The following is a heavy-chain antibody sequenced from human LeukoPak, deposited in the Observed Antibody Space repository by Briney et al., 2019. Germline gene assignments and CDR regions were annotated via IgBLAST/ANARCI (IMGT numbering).Heavy chain of an antibody. CDR1: GFTLSSYE. Sequence: GGSLRLSCAASGFTLSSYEMNWVRQAPGKGLEWVSYISSSGSTIYYADSVKGRFTISRDNAKNSLYLQMNSLRAEDTAVYYCARALYSGYGYWGQGTLVTVSS. J-gene: IGHJ4*02. CDR2: ISSSGSTI. V-gene: IGHV3-48*03. CDR3: ARALYSGYGY. D-gene: IGHD5-12*01.